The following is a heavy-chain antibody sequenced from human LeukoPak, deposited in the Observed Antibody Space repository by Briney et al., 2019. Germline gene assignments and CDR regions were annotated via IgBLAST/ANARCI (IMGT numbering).Heavy chain of an antibody. CDR1: GFTFSSYE. J-gene: IGHJ6*02. CDR2: ISSSGSTI. Sequence: GGSLRLSCAASGFTFSSYEMNWVRQAPGKGLEWVSYISSSGSTIYYADSVKGRFTISRDNAKNSLYLQMNSLRAEDTAVHYCARDMIPAAIYYYYYGMDVWGQGTTVTVSS. V-gene: IGHV3-48*03. CDR3: ARDMIPAAIYYYYYGMDV. D-gene: IGHD2-2*01.